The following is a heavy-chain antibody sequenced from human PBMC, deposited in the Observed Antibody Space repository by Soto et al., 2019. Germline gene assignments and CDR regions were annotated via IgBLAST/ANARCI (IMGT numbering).Heavy chain of an antibody. J-gene: IGHJ4*02. V-gene: IGHV1-24*01. CDR3: IALNPYFDF. Sequence: QVHLVQSGAEVKTPGASVKVSCKVSGYSLTGTSMHWVRQSPGKGLEWMGGFDPEDAATFYAQKFQGRVTMTEDSSTDTAYMELTNLTSADTAIYFCIALNPYFDFWGQGTPVTVSS. D-gene: IGHD6-13*01. CDR1: GYSLTGTS. CDR2: FDPEDAAT.